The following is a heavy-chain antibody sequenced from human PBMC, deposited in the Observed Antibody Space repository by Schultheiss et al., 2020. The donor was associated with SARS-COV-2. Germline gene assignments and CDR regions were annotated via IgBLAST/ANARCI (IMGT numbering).Heavy chain of an antibody. CDR1: GGSFSGYY. V-gene: IGHV4-34*01. CDR2: INHSGST. CDR3: ARLPVDTAMFTDY. D-gene: IGHD5-18*01. J-gene: IGHJ4*02. Sequence: SETLSLTCAVYGGSFSGYYWSWIRQPPGKGLEWIGEINHSGSTYYNPSLKSRVTISVDTSKNQFSLKLCSVTAADTAVYYCARLPVDTAMFTDYWGQGTLVTVSS.